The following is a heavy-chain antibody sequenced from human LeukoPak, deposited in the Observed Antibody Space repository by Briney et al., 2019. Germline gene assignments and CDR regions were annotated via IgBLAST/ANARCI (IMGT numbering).Heavy chain of an antibody. D-gene: IGHD2/OR15-2a*01. Sequence: GGSLRLSCAASGFTFSSYEMNWVRQAPGKGLEWVSSISRSATTIYYADSVKGRFTISRDNAKNSLYLQMNSLRAEDTAVYYCARDHFRLGKDWGQGTLVTVSS. CDR2: ISRSATTI. J-gene: IGHJ4*02. V-gene: IGHV3-48*03. CDR3: ARDHFRLGKD. CDR1: GFTFSSYE.